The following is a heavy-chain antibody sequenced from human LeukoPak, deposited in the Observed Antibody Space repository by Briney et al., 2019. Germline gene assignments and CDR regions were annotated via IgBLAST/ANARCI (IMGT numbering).Heavy chain of an antibody. CDR3: ARVGFRYHDF. J-gene: IGHJ4*02. V-gene: IGHV4-34*01. D-gene: IGHD3-3*01. CDR1: GGSFSGYY. CDR2: INHSGST. Sequence: SETLSLTCAVYGGSFSGYYWSWIRQPPGKGLEWIGEINHSGSTNYNPSLKSRVTISVDTSKNQFSLKLSSATAADTAVYCCARVGFRYHDFWSQGTLVTVSS.